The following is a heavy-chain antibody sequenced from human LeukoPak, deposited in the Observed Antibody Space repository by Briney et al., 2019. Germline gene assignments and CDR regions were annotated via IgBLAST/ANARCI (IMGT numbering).Heavy chain of an antibody. D-gene: IGHD2-21*01. J-gene: IGHJ6*04. CDR1: GGSISSYY. CDR2: IYYSGST. Sequence: SETLSLTCTVSGGSISSYYWSWIRQPPGKGLEWIGYIYYSGSTNYNPSLKSRVTISVDTSKNQFSLKLSSVTAADTAVYYCARERAYCGGDCENWFDPWGKGTTVTVSS. CDR3: ARERAYCGGDCENWFDP. V-gene: IGHV4-59*01.